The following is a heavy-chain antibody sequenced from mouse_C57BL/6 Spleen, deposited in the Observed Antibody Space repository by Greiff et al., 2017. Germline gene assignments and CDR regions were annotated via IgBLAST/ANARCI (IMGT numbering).Heavy chain of an antibody. V-gene: IGHV1-82*01. J-gene: IGHJ2*01. CDR3: ARWGLGLRAVDYCDY. D-gene: IGHD1-1*01. CDR2: IYPGDGDT. CDR1: GYAFSSSW. Sequence: QVQLQQSGPELVKPGASVKISCTASGYAFSSSWMNWVQQRPGKGLEWIGRIYPGDGDTNYNGKFKGKATLTADKSSSTAYMQLSSLTSEDSAVYFCARWGLGLRAVDYCDYWGQGTTLTVSS.